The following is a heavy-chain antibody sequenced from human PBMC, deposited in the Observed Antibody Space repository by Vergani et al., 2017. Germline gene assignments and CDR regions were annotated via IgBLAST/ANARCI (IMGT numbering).Heavy chain of an antibody. CDR2: IYSGDET. CDR1: GSTVSGNY. D-gene: IGHD2/OR15-2a*01. V-gene: IGHV3-66*01. Sequence: ELQLVESGGGLVQPGGSLRLSCAASGSTVSGNYMTWVRQAPGKGLEWVSHIYSGDETYYADSVKGRFTISRDNSQNTVNLQMNSLRVDDTAVYYCAKDLGGCNSISCSYYMDVWGKGTTVTV. CDR3: AKDLGGCNSISCSYYMDV. J-gene: IGHJ6*03.